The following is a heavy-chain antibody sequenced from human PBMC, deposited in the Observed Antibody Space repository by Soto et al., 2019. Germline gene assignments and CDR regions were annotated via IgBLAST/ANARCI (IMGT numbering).Heavy chain of an antibody. V-gene: IGHV1-8*01. CDR3: HTAMVRGYYYYGMDV. CDR2: MNPNSGNT. J-gene: IGHJ6*02. Sequence: ASVKVSCKASGYTFTSYDINWVRQATGQGLEWMGWMNPNSGNTGYAQKFQGRVTMTRNTSISTAYMELSSLRSEDTAVYYCHTAMVRGYYYYGMDVWGQGTTVTVSS. CDR1: GYTFTSYD. D-gene: IGHD5-18*01.